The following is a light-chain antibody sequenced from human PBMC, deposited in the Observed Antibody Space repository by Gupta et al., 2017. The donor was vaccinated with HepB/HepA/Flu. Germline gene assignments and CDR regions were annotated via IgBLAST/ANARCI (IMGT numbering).Light chain of an antibody. V-gene: IGKV1-39*01. J-gene: IGKJ1*01. CDR2: AAS. CDR3: QQCFSEPPT. Sequence: IQMTKYPSSLSASVGDRVTITFLASQTINNFLNWYQQEPGGAPHLLIYAASTLKTGVPSRFSGSGSATEFTLTIMRLQLEDFGDSFCQQCFSEPPTFGPWTKVEI. CDR1: QTINNF.